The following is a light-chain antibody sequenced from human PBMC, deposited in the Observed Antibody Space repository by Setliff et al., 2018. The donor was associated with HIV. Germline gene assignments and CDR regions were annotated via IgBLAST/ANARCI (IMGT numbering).Light chain of an antibody. CDR3: CSYAGSSTYV. J-gene: IGLJ1*01. CDR1: SSDVGSYNL. CDR2: EVS. Sequence: QSALTQPAPVSGSLGQSITLSCTGTSSDVGSYNLVSWYQHHPGKAPKLMIYEVSKRPSGVSNRFSGSKSGNTASLTISGLQAEDEADYYCCSYAGSSTYVFGTGTRSPS. V-gene: IGLV2-23*02.